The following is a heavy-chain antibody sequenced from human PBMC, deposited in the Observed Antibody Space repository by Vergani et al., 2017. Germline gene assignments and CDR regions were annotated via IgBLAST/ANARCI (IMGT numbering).Heavy chain of an antibody. CDR3: ARDWGPWDIVVVGNY. J-gene: IGHJ4*02. V-gene: IGHV3-30-3*01. CDR2: ISYDGSNK. CDR1: GFTFSSYA. D-gene: IGHD2-2*01. Sequence: VQLLQSEGAVVQPGGSLRLSCVASGFTFSSYAMHWVRQAPGKGLEWVAVISYDGSNKYYADSVEGRFTISRDNSKNTLYLQMNSLRAEDTAVYYCARDWGPWDIVVVGNYWGQGTLITVSS.